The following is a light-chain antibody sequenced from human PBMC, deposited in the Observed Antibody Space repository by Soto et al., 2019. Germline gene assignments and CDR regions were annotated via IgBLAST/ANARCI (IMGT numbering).Light chain of an antibody. Sequence: AIQMTQSPSSLSASVGDSVTITCRASQGVRSALGWYQQKPGKVPKLLIYAASTLRSGVPSRFSGSGSGRDFTLTISSLQHEDFATYYCQHYNSYSEAFGQGTKVDIK. J-gene: IGKJ1*01. CDR2: AAS. CDR1: QGVRSA. CDR3: QHYNSYSEA. V-gene: IGKV1-6*01.